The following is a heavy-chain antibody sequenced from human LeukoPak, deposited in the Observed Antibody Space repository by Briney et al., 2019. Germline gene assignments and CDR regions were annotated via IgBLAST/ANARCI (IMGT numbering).Heavy chain of an antibody. D-gene: IGHD5-12*01. J-gene: IGHJ4*02. CDR1: GGSISSYY. CDR2: IYYSGST. Sequence: ASETLSLTCTVPGGSISSYYWSWIRQPPGKGLEWIGYIYYSGSTNYNPSLKSRVTISVDTSKNQFSLKLSSVTAADTAVYYCAREDSGYDPFDYWGQGTLVTVSS. V-gene: IGHV4-59*01. CDR3: AREDSGYDPFDY.